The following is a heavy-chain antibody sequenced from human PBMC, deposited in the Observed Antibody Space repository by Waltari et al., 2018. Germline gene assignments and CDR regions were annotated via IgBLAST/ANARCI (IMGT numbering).Heavy chain of an antibody. CDR1: GFTFGDYA. V-gene: IGHV3-49*04. D-gene: IGHD1-26*01. CDR2: IGSKAYGGTT. J-gene: IGHJ4*02. Sequence: EVQLVESGGGLVQPGRSLRLSCTASGFTFGDYAMSWVRQAPGKGLEWVGFIGSKAYGGTTESAASVKCRFTISRDDSKSIAYLQMNSLKTEDTAVYYCTRLVVATTAIDYWGQGTLVTVSS. CDR3: TRLVVATTAIDY.